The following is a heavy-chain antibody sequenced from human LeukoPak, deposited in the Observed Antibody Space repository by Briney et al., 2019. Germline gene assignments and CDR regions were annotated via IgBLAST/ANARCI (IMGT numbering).Heavy chain of an antibody. J-gene: IGHJ3*02. CDR2: IYYSGST. Sequence: PSETLSLTCTVSGGSISSGDYYWSWIRQPPGKGLEWIGYIYYSGSTYYNPSLKSRLTISVDTSKNQFSLKLSSVTDADTAVYYCARHHSDSSGWSRDAFDIWGQGTMVTVSS. CDR3: ARHHSDSSGWSRDAFDI. CDR1: GGSISSGDYY. V-gene: IGHV4-30-4*01. D-gene: IGHD6-19*01.